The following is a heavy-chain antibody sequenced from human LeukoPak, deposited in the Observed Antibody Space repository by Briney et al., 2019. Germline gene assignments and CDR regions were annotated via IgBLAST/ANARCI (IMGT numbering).Heavy chain of an antibody. Sequence: SETLSLTCTVSGGSISSSSYYWGWIRQPPGKGLEWIGSIYYSGSTYYNPSLKSRVTISVDTSKNQFSLRLSSVTAADTAVYYCARRGSSFFDYWGQGILVTVSS. CDR2: IYYSGST. CDR1: GGSISSSSYY. CDR3: ARRGSSFFDY. J-gene: IGHJ4*02. V-gene: IGHV4-39*01. D-gene: IGHD6-13*01.